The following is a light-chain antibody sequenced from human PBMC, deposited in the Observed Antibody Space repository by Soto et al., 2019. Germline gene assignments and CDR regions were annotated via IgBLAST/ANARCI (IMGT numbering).Light chain of an antibody. CDR2: GAS. Sequence: DIVMTQSPATLAVSPGERATLSCRASQSVRINVAWYQQKNGQAPRLLVYGASTRPSGIPDRFSGSGSGTDFTLAISILLSEALSGYDCQPHNYYPPYTFGQGTKLQIK. J-gene: IGKJ2*01. CDR1: QSVRIN. V-gene: IGKV3-15*01. CDR3: QPHNYYPPYT.